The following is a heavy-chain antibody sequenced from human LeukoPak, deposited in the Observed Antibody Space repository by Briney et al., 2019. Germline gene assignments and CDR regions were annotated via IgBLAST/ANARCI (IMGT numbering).Heavy chain of an antibody. CDR1: GGSISSYY. D-gene: IGHD3-10*01. V-gene: IGHV4-59*12. Sequence: SETLSLTCTVSGGSISSYYWSWIRQPPGKGLEWIGYVYYSGSTNYNPSLKSRVTISVDTSKNQFSLKLTSVTAADTAVYYCARDSGTTGEVKFDPWGQGTLVTVSS. J-gene: IGHJ5*02. CDR3: ARDSGTTGEVKFDP. CDR2: VYYSGST.